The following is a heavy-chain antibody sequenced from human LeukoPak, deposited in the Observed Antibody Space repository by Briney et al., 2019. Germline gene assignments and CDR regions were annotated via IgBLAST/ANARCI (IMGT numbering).Heavy chain of an antibody. J-gene: IGHJ3*01. CDR2: ITGSGGTT. CDR1: GFAFGNYG. V-gene: IGHV3-23*01. Sequence: GGSLRLTCTGSGFAFGNYGMTWVRQPPGKGLEWVSAITGSGGTTRYTDSVTGRFTISRDNSGNPLFLQMNSLRAEDTAVYYCAKDPNGDYLGAFDFWGPGTLVTVSS. D-gene: IGHD4-17*01. CDR3: AKDPNGDYLGAFDF.